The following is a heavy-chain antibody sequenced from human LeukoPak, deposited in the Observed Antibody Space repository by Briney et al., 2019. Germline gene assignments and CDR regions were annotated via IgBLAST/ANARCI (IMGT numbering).Heavy chain of an antibody. CDR3: ARLSGYYKGPNDY. V-gene: IGHV3-30-3*01. CDR2: ISYDGSNK. J-gene: IGHJ4*02. D-gene: IGHD3-3*01. CDR1: GFTFSSYA. Sequence: GGSLRLSCAASGFTFSSYAMHWVRQAPGKGLEWVAVISYDGSNKYYADSVKGRFTISRDNSKNTLYLQMNSLRAEDTAVYYCARLSGYYKGPNDYWGQGTLVTVSS.